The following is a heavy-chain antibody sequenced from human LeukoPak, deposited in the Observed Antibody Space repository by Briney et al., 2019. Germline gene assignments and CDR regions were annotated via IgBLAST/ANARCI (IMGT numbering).Heavy chain of an antibody. CDR1: GFTFSSYW. Sequence: GGSLRLSCAASGFTFSSYWMSWVRQAPGKGLEWVANIKQDGSEKYYVDSVKGRFTISRDNSKNTLYLHINSLRAEDTAVYYCVKDNPLDYWGQGTLVIVSS. J-gene: IGHJ4*02. V-gene: IGHV3-7*01. CDR3: VKDNPLDY. CDR2: IKQDGSEK.